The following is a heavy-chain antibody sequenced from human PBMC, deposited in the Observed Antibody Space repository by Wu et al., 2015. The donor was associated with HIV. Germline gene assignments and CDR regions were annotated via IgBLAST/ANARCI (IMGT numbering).Heavy chain of an antibody. Sequence: QVQLVQSGAEVKKPGASVKVSCKASGYTFTSYGISWVRQAPGQGLEWMGWISAYNGNTNYAPKLQGRVTMTTDTSASTAYMELRSLRSDDTAVYYCARDDCSSTSCYTGWFDPWGQGTLVTVSS. V-gene: IGHV1-18*01. D-gene: IGHD2-2*02. CDR1: GYTFTSYG. CDR2: ISAYNGNT. J-gene: IGHJ5*02. CDR3: ARDDCSSTSCYTGWFDP.